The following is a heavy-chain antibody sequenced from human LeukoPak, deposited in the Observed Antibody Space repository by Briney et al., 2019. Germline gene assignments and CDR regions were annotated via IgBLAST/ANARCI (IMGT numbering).Heavy chain of an antibody. J-gene: IGHJ4*02. V-gene: IGHV4-39*01. CDR3: ARLGDFWSGHDYFDY. Sequence: PSETLSLTCTVSGGSISSSSYYWGWIRQPPGKGLEWIGSIYYSGSTYYNPSLKSRVTISVDTSKNQFSLKLSSVTAADTAVYYCARLGDFWSGHDYFDYWGQGTLVTVSS. CDR1: GGSISSSSYY. CDR2: IYYSGST. D-gene: IGHD3-3*01.